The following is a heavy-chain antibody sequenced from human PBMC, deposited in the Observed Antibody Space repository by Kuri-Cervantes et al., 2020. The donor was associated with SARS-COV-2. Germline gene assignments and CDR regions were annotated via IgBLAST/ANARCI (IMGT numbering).Heavy chain of an antibody. CDR1: GFTFSSYW. CDR2: IKQDGSEK. D-gene: IGHD3-16*02. V-gene: IGHV3-7*01. Sequence: GESLKISCAASGFTFSSYWMSWVRQAPGKGLEWVANIKQDGSEKYYVDSVKGRFTISRDNAKNSLYLQMNSLRAEDTAVYYCARGSRYDYVWGSYRYTASWYFDLWGRGTLGTVSS. J-gene: IGHJ2*01. CDR3: ARGSRYDYVWGSYRYTASWYFDL.